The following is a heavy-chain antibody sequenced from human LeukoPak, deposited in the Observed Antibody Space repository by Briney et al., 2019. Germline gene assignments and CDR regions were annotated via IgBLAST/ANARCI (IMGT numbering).Heavy chain of an antibody. Sequence: SETLSLTCAVYGGSFSGYYWSWIRQPPGKGLEWIGEINHSGSTNYNPSLKSRVTMSVDTSKNQFSLKLSSVAAADTAVYYCARVQYSSSWYGFDYWGQGTLVTVSS. CDR1: GGSFSGYY. V-gene: IGHV4-34*01. CDR2: INHSGST. D-gene: IGHD6-13*01. J-gene: IGHJ4*02. CDR3: ARVQYSSSWYGFDY.